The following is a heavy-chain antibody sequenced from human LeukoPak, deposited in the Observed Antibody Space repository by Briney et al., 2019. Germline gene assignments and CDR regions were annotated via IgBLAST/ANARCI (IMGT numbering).Heavy chain of an antibody. CDR3: ARDLRSVAGYYYYYMDV. V-gene: IGHV4-59*01. CDR1: GGSISSYY. J-gene: IGHJ6*03. CDR2: IYYSGST. D-gene: IGHD2-15*01. Sequence: SETLSLTCTASGGSISSYYWSWIRQPPGQGLEWIGYIYYSGSTNYNPSLKSRVTISVDTSKNQFSLKLSSVTAADTAVYYCARDLRSVAGYYYYYMDVWGKGTTVTVSS.